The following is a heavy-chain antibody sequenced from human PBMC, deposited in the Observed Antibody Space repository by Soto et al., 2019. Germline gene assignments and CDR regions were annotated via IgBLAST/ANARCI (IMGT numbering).Heavy chain of an antibody. D-gene: IGHD3-3*01. V-gene: IGHV4-59*11. CDR1: GGSFSGHY. CDR3: ARGASGYYPLAWFDP. CDR2: MYYSGIS. J-gene: IGHJ5*02. Sequence: SETLSLTCAVYGGSFSGHYWSWIRQPPGKGLEWIGYMYYSGISNYNPSLKSRVTILLDTPKNQFSLKLSSVTAADSAVYYCARGASGYYPLAWFDPWGQGTLVTV.